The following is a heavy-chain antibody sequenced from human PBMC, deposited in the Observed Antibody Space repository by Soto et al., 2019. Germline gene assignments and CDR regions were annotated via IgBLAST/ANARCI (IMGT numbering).Heavy chain of an antibody. D-gene: IGHD2-8*01. CDR2: THYRSKWYN. Sequence: SQTLSLTCAISGDSVSSNSAAWNWIRQSPSRGLEWLGRTHYRSKWYNDYAVSVKSRITINPDTSKNQFSLQLNSVTPEDMAVYYCARGSIVLMVYAMNYYYYYMDVWGKGTTVTVS. J-gene: IGHJ6*03. CDR3: ARGSIVLMVYAMNYYYYYMDV. CDR1: GDSVSSNSAA. V-gene: IGHV6-1*01.